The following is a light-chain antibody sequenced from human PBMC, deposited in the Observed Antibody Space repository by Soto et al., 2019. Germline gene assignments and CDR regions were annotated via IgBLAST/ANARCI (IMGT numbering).Light chain of an antibody. CDR2: GSS. CDR1: QSVSSSF. J-gene: IGKJ1*01. V-gene: IGKV3-20*01. Sequence: EIVLTQSPATLSLSPEESATLSCRASQSVSSSFLAWYQKKPGPPPSLIIYGSSRRTTGIPDRFGGSGSATDCTLTISRLDAEDFAVYYCQQSGNSPWTFGQGTRVELK. CDR3: QQSGNSPWT.